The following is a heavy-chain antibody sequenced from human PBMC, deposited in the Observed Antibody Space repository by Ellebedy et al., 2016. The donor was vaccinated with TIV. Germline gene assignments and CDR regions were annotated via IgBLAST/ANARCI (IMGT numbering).Heavy chain of an antibody. D-gene: IGHD6-19*01. CDR1: GFTFSSYA. CDR2: ISGSGGST. V-gene: IGHV3-23*01. CDR3: AKVWGDSSGYQDAFDI. Sequence: GGSLRLSXAASGFTFSSYAMSWVRQAPGKGLEWVSAISGSGGSTYYADSVKGRFTISRDNSKNTLYLQMNSLRAEDTAVYYCAKVWGDSSGYQDAFDIWGQGTMVTVSS. J-gene: IGHJ3*02.